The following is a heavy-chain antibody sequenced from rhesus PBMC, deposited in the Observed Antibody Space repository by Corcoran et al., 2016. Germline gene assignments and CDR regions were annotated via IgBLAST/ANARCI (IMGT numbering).Heavy chain of an antibody. CDR3: ARVGSSWSEWDTVGTEWYFDL. Sequence: QVQLQESGPGLVKPSETLSLTCAVSGYSISSGYYWGWIRPPPGTGLEWLGSIYGSGGSNYLNPSLKSRVTLSVDTSKNQFSLKLSSVTAADTAVYYCARVGSSWSEWDTVGTEWYFDLWGPGTPITISS. J-gene: IGHJ2*01. D-gene: IGHD5-42*01. CDR1: GYSISSGYY. CDR2: IYGSGGSN. V-gene: IGHV4S14*01.